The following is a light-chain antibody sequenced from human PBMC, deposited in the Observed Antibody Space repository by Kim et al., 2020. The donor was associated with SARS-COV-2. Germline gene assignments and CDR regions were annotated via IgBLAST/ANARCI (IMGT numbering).Light chain of an antibody. Sequence: VDVGQTVRITCQGESLRSYYESWYQQKPGQAPVLVIYGKNSRPSGIPDRFSGSSAGNTASLTITGAQTEEEADYYCNSRDNSGNHVFGTGTKVTVL. J-gene: IGLJ1*01. CDR1: SLRSYY. CDR2: GKN. CDR3: NSRDNSGNHV. V-gene: IGLV3-19*01.